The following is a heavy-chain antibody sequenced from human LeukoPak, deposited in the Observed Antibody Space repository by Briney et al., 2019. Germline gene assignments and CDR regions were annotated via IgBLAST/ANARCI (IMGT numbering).Heavy chain of an antibody. V-gene: IGHV4-31*03. J-gene: IGHJ4*02. D-gene: IGHD6-13*01. CDR3: ARETFSSSFDY. CDR1: GGSISSGGYY. CDR2: IYYSGST. Sequence: SSQTLSLTCTVSGGSISSGGYYWSWIRQHPGKGLEWIGYIYYSGSTYYNPSLKSRVTISVDTSKNQFSLKLSSVTAADTAVYYCARETFSSSFDYWGQGTLVTVSS.